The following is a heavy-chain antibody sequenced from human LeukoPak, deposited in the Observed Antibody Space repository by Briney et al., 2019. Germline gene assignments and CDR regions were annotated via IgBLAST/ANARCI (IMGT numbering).Heavy chain of an antibody. V-gene: IGHV4-59*08. CDR1: GGSISSYY. CDR3: ARHSPPNWGSAAYYFDY. J-gene: IGHJ4*02. CDR2: IYYSGST. Sequence: SETLSLTCTVSGGSISSYYWSWIRQPPGKGLEYIGYIYYSGSTNYNPSLKSRVTISVDTSKNQFSLKLSSVTAADTAVYYCARHSPPNWGSAAYYFDYWGQGTLVTVSS. D-gene: IGHD7-27*01.